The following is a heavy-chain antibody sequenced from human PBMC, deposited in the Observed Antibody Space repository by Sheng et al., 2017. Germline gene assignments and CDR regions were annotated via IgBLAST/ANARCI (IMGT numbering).Heavy chain of an antibody. J-gene: IGHJ4*02. CDR3: AKDRLRGYSGYDRYFDS. CDR1: GFTFSSYA. CDR2: ISGSSTST. V-gene: IGHV3-23*01. Sequence: EVQLLESGGGLVQPGGSLRLSCAASGFTFSSYAMSWVRQAPGKGLEWVSAISGSSTSTYYADSVKGRFTISRDNSKNTLYLQMNSLRADDTAVYYCAKDRLRGYSGYDRYFDSWGQGT. D-gene: IGHD5-12*01.